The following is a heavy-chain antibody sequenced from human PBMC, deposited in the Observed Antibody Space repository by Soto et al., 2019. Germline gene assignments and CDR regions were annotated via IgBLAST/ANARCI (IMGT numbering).Heavy chain of an antibody. Sequence: QTLSLTCAISGDSVSSNSAAWNWIRQSPSRGLEWLGRTYYRSKWYKEYAASVRSRITINPDTSKNQFSLQLNSVSPEDTAVYYCARTVGWLDPWGQGTLVTVSS. CDR3: ARTVGWLDP. CDR2: TYYRSKWYK. CDR1: GDSVSSNSAA. D-gene: IGHD2-15*01. V-gene: IGHV6-1*01. J-gene: IGHJ5*02.